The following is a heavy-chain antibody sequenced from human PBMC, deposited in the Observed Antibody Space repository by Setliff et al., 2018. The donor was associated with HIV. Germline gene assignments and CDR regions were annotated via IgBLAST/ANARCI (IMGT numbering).Heavy chain of an antibody. D-gene: IGHD1-1*01. CDR3: ARRYNDNPREWFDP. V-gene: IGHV4-39*01. CDR1: GDSISRNSFY. Sequence: SETLSLTCTVSGDSISRNSFYWGWIRQPPGKGLEWIGSIYYSGSIYYNPSLTSRVTISVDTSKNQFSLKLSSVTAADTAVYYCARRYNDNPREWFDPWGQGTLVTVSS. J-gene: IGHJ5*02. CDR2: IYYSGSI.